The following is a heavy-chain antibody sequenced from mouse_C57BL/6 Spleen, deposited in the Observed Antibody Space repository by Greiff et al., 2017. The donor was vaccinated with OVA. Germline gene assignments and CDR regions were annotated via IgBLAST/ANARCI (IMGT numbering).Heavy chain of an antibody. Sequence: QVHVKQPGAELVKPGASVKVSCKASGYTFTSYWMHWVKQRPGQGLEWIGRLHPSDSDTNYNQKFKGKATLTVDKSSSTAYMQLSSLTSEDSAVYYCAIWDPYFDYWGQGTTLTVSS. J-gene: IGHJ2*01. CDR1: GYTFTSYW. CDR3: AIWDPYFDY. V-gene: IGHV1-74*01. CDR2: LHPSDSDT. D-gene: IGHD4-1*01.